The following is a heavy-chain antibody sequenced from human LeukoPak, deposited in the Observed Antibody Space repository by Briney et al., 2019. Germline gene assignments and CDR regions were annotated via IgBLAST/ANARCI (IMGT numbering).Heavy chain of an antibody. CDR1: GYTLTELS. V-gene: IGHV1-24*01. CDR3: ASRNSYGYLYYGMDV. J-gene: IGHJ6*02. Sequence: ASVKVSCKVSGYTLTELSMHWVRQAPGKGLEWMGGFDPEDGETIYAQKFQGRVTITADKSTSTAYMALSSLRSEDTAVYYCASRNSYGYLYYGMDVWGQGTTVTVSS. CDR2: FDPEDGET. D-gene: IGHD5-18*01.